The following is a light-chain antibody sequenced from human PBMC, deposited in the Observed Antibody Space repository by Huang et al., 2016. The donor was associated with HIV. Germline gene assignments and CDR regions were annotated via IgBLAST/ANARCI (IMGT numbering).Light chain of an antibody. CDR1: QTISNY. J-gene: IGKJ1*01. Sequence: DIQITQSPSSLSASVGDRVTITCRASQTISNYLNWYQQKPGKAPKLLIYAASDLQSGVPSRFSGRGSGTDFTLTISSLQPEDSATYYCQQSSISPWTFGQGTRVEIK. CDR2: AAS. V-gene: IGKV1-39*01. CDR3: QQSSISPWT.